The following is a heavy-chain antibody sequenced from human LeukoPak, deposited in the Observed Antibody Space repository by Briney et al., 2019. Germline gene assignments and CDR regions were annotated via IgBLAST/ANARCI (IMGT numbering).Heavy chain of an antibody. Sequence: GGSLRLSCEASGFTFTTYSMTWVRQAPGKGLEWVSIISSGSSATFSADALKGRFTISRDNAKNSLYLQMNSLRAEDTAVYYCVRVDSSGYGLHWGLDYWGQGTLVTVSS. CDR1: GFTFTTYS. V-gene: IGHV3-21*01. CDR2: ISSGSSAT. CDR3: VRVDSSGYGLHWGLDY. D-gene: IGHD3-22*01. J-gene: IGHJ4*02.